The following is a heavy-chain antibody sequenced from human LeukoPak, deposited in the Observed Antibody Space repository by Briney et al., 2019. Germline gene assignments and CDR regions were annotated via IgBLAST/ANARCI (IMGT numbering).Heavy chain of an antibody. J-gene: IGHJ5*02. V-gene: IGHV3-48*02. CDR2: ISESGHTK. CDR3: ARKELEGSWFDP. CDR1: GFTLSPYA. D-gene: IGHD3-3*01. Sequence: TGGSLRLSCAASGFTLSPYAINWVRQAPGKGLEWIAFISESGHTKYNADSVKGRFTISRDNAKNSVFLQMNSLRDEDTAVYYCARKELEGSWFDPWGQGTLVTVTS.